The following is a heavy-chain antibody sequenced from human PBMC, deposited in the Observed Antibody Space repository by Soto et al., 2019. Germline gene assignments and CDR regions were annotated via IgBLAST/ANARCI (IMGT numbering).Heavy chain of an antibody. CDR2: MNPNSNNT. V-gene: IGHV1-8*01. CDR1: GYTFASYD. CDR3: ARSDGYHFNWLDS. D-gene: IGHD2-21*01. Sequence: QVQLVQSGAEVKTPGASVKVSCKASGYTFASYDMNWVRQAPGQELEWMGWMNPNSNNTGYAQKLQGRLTMTRDIALSIAHMELSSLRNQDTAVYYCARSDGYHFNWLDSWGQGTLVTVSA. J-gene: IGHJ5*01.